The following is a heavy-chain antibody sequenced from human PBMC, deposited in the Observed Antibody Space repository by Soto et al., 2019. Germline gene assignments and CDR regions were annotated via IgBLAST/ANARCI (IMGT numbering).Heavy chain of an antibody. CDR1: GFTFSTYA. CDR3: AKVYYNFWSGYDY. J-gene: IGHJ4*02. D-gene: IGHD3-3*01. CDR2: ISGSGGST. Sequence: EVQLLESGGGLVQPGGSLRLACAASGFTFSTYAMSWVRQAPGKGLEWVSAISGSGGSTYYADSVKGRFTISRDNSKNTLYLQVNSLRAADTGVYYCAKVYYNFWSGYDYWGQGALVTVSS. V-gene: IGHV3-23*01.